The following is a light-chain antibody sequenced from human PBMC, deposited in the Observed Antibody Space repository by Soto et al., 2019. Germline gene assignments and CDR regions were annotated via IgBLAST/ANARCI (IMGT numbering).Light chain of an antibody. Sequence: EIVLTQSPCTLSFSPLERSTLSCRASQSVSSSFVAWFQQKPGQAPRLLIYGTSSRATGIPDRFSGSGSGTDFTLTINGLEPEDFAMYFCQQYGTSPWTFGQGTKVDIK. CDR3: QQYGTSPWT. CDR2: GTS. V-gene: IGKV3-20*01. J-gene: IGKJ1*01. CDR1: QSVSSSF.